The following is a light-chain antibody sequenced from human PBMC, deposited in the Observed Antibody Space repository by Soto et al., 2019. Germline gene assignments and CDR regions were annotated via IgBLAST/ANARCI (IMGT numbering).Light chain of an antibody. J-gene: IGLJ3*02. V-gene: IGLV2-11*01. CDR3: CSYAGSYTWV. Sequence: QSALTQPRSVSGSPGQSVTISCTGTSSDVGGYEYVSWYQKYPGKAPKLMIYAVTRRPSGVPDRFSGSKSGNTASLTISGLQAEDEADYYCCSYAGSYTWVFGGGTKLTVL. CDR1: SSDVGGYEY. CDR2: AVT.